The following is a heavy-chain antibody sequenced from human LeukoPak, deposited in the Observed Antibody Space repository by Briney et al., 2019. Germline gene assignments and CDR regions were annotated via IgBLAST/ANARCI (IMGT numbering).Heavy chain of an antibody. J-gene: IGHJ3*01. Sequence: GGSLRLSCAASGFTFSSYGIHWVRQAPGKGLEWVSVISKNGDTTYYADSVKGRFTISRDNSKNTLYLQMNSLRAEDTALYFCATRQFCSGGTCYGLSFRGQGTMVTISS. CDR2: ISKNGDTT. D-gene: IGHD2-15*01. CDR1: GFTFSSYG. CDR3: ATRQFCSGGTCYGLSF. V-gene: IGHV3-23*01.